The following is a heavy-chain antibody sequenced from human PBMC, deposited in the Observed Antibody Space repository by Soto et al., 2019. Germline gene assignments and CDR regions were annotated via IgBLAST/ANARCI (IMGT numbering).Heavy chain of an antibody. J-gene: IGHJ6*02. V-gene: IGHV4-34*01. D-gene: IGHD1-26*01. CDR1: GGSFSGYY. Sequence: PSETLSLTCAVYGGSFSGYYWSWIRQPPGKGLEWIGEINHSGSTNYNPSLKSRVTISVDTSKNQFSLKLSSVTAADTAVNYCARAKGGSLGGYYYGMDVWGQGTTVTVSS. CDR2: INHSGST. CDR3: ARAKGGSLGGYYYGMDV.